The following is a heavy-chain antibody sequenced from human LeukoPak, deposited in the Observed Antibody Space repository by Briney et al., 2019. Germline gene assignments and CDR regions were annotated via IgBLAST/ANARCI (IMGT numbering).Heavy chain of an antibody. CDR2: IYHSGST. Sequence: PSETLSLTCAVSGYSISSGYYWGWIRQPPGKGLEWIGSIYHSGSTYYNPSLKSRVTISVDTSKNQFSLKLSSVTAADTAVYYRARHRFGCSSTSCYPEFDPWGQGTLVTVSS. D-gene: IGHD2-2*01. V-gene: IGHV4-38-2*01. J-gene: IGHJ5*02. CDR1: GYSISSGYY. CDR3: ARHRFGCSSTSCYPEFDP.